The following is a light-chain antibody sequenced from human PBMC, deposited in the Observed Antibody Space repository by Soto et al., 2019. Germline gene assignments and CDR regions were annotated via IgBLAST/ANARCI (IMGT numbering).Light chain of an antibody. CDR3: QSYDSSLRASV. CDR2: GNT. CDR1: GSNIGAGYD. J-gene: IGLJ2*01. Sequence: QSVLTQPPSVSGAPGQTVTISCTGSGSNIGAGYDVHWYQQLPGTAPKLLISGNTNRPSGVPDRFSGSKSGTSASLAITGHQAEDEADYYCQSYDSSLRASVFGGGTKVTVL. V-gene: IGLV1-40*01.